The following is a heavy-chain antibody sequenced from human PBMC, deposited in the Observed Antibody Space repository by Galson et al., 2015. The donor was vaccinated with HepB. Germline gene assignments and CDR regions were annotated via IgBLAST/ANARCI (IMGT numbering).Heavy chain of an antibody. CDR3: AKDSPTSSGSLDY. J-gene: IGHJ4*02. Sequence: SLRLSCAASGFTFSSYSMNWVRQAPGKGLEWVAVISYDGSNKYYADSVKGRFTISRDNSKNTLYLQMNSLRAEDTAVYYCAKDSPTSSGSLDYWGQGTLVTVSS. D-gene: IGHD1-26*01. CDR1: GFTFSSYS. CDR2: ISYDGSNK. V-gene: IGHV3-30*18.